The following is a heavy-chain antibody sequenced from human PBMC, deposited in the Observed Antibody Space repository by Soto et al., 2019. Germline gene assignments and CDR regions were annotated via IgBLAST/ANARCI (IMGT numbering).Heavy chain of an antibody. J-gene: IGHJ6*02. V-gene: IGHV1-24*01. D-gene: IGHD6-13*01. CDR3: ARGGSIAAAGLYYYGMDV. CDR2: FAREDGET. CDR1: GYTLSELS. Sequence: ASVKVSCKVSGYTLSELSLHWVRQAPGNGLEWMGGFAREDGETIYAQKFQGRVTITADESTSTAYMELSSLRSEDTAVYYCARGGSIAAAGLYYYGMDVWGQGTTVTVSS.